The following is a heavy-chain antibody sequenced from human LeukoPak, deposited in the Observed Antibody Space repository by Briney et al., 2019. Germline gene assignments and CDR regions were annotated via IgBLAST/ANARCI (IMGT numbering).Heavy chain of an antibody. V-gene: IGHV3-48*02. D-gene: IGHD5-12*01. J-gene: IGHJ4*02. CDR3: ARAMRSGYDY. CDR1: GFTVSSNY. Sequence: GGSLRLSCAASGFTVSSNYMSWVRQAPGKGLEWVSYIGSSSSPIYYADSVKGRFTISRDNAKNSLYLQMNSLRDEDTAVYYCARAMRSGYDYWGQGTLVTVSS. CDR2: IGSSSSPI.